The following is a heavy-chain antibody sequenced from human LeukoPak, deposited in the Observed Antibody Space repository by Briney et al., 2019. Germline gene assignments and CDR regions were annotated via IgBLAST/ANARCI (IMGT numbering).Heavy chain of an antibody. CDR2: IYYSGST. Sequence: SETLSLTCAVSGGSISSSNWWSWVRQPPGKGLEWIGSIYYSGSTYYNPSLKSRVTISVDTSKNQFSLKLSSVTAADTAVYYCARAVTTSGQTNFDYWGQGTLVTVSS. CDR3: ARAVTTSGQTNFDY. J-gene: IGHJ4*02. CDR1: GGSISSSNW. D-gene: IGHD3-10*01. V-gene: IGHV4-4*02.